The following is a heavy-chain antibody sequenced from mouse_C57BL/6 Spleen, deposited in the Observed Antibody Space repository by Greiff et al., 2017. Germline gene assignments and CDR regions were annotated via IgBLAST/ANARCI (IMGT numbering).Heavy chain of an antibody. CDR3: ATIYYDYEENWYFDV. J-gene: IGHJ1*03. CDR2: INYDGSST. V-gene: IGHV5-16*01. Sequence: DVKLVESEGGLVQPGSSMKLSCTASGFTFSDYYMAWVRQVPEKGLEWVANINYDGSSTYYLDSLKSRFIISRDNAKNILYLQMSSLKSEDTATYYCATIYYDYEENWYFDVWGTGTTVTVSS. D-gene: IGHD2-4*01. CDR1: GFTFSDYY.